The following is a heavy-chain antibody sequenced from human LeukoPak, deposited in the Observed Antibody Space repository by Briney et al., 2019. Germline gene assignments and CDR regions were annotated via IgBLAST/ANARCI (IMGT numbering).Heavy chain of an antibody. CDR1: GFTFHTYA. J-gene: IGHJ4*02. D-gene: IGHD3-22*01. V-gene: IGHV4-34*01. CDR2: INHSGST. CDR3: ARESYYDSSGPFDY. Sequence: PGGSLRLSCAASGFTFHTYALTWVRQPPGKGLEWIGEINHSGSTNYNPSLKSRVTISVDTSKNQFSLKLSSVTAADTAVYYCARESYYDSSGPFDYWGQGTLVTVSS.